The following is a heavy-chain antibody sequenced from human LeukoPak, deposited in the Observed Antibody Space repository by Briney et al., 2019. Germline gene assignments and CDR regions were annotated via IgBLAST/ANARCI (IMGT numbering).Heavy chain of an antibody. Sequence: PGGSLRLSCAASGFTFSSYAMHWVRQAPGKGPEWVAVISYDGSNKYYADSVKGRFTISRDNSKNTLYLQMNSLRAEDTAVYYCARWVSQVPVVPAAIGFDYWGQGTLVTVSS. CDR3: ARWVSQVPVVPAAIGFDY. V-gene: IGHV3-30-3*01. J-gene: IGHJ4*02. CDR2: ISYDGSNK. CDR1: GFTFSSYA. D-gene: IGHD2-2*02.